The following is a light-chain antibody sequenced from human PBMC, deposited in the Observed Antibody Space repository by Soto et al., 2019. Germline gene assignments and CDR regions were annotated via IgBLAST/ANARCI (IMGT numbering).Light chain of an antibody. J-gene: IGKJ3*01. Sequence: EIVLTQSPGTLSLSPGERVTLSSRASQSVTNSFLAWYQQKPGQAPRLLIYDASTRATGIPDRFSGSGSGTDFTLTISRLEPDDFAVYYCQQYGRSPGLLTFGPGTKVDIK. CDR1: QSVTNSF. V-gene: IGKV3-20*01. CDR3: QQYGRSPGLLT. CDR2: DAS.